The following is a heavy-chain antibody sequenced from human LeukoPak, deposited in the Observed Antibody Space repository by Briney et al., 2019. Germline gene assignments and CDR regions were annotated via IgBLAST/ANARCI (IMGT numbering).Heavy chain of an antibody. CDR1: GFSFSSYD. Sequence: GGSLRLPCIASGFSFSSYDMHWVRQATGKGLECVSGIHMTGDTYYADSVKGRFTISRENAKISLYLQMNSLRAGDTAVYYCVRGRGYYDGRGYTKNVPFDIWGQGTTVTVSS. V-gene: IGHV3-13*01. CDR3: VRGRGYYDGRGYTKNVPFDI. CDR2: IHMTGDT. D-gene: IGHD3-22*01. J-gene: IGHJ3*02.